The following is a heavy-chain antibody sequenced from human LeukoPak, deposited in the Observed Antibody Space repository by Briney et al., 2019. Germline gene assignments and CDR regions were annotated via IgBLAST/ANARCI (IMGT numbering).Heavy chain of an antibody. CDR2: IYYSGST. J-gene: IGHJ4*02. CDR1: GFTFSSYE. Sequence: LRLSCAASGFTFSSYEMNWIRQHPGKGLEWIGYIYYSGSTYYNPSLKSRVTISVDTSKNQFSLKLSSVTAADTAVYYCARSVPYSSQFDYWGQGTLVTVSS. V-gene: IGHV4-31*02. CDR3: ARSVPYSSQFDY. D-gene: IGHD6-13*01.